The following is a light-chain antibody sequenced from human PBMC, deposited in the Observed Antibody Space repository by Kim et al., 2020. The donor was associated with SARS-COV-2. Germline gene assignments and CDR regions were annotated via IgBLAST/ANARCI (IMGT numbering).Light chain of an antibody. Sequence: SLSRGERALLSGMASQSVSSHLVRYQQKPGQAPRLLIYEASTRATGIPPRFSGSGSGTDFTLTISSLEAEDFAVYHCQQRSRWPRTFGQGTKLEI. J-gene: IGKJ2*01. CDR3: QQRSRWPRT. CDR2: EAS. CDR1: QSVSSH. V-gene: IGKV3-11*01.